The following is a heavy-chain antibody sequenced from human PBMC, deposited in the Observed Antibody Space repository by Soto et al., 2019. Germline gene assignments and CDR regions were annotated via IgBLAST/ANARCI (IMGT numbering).Heavy chain of an antibody. J-gene: IGHJ5*02. CDR3: AKAGGKLSTPFDP. V-gene: IGHV3-30*18. CDR2: ISYDGNIK. Sequence: QVQLVESGGGVVQPGTSLRLSCAASGFTFIYGMHWVRQAPGKGLERVSFISYDGNIKYYADSVKGRFTVSKDNSGNTLHLEMSSLRIEDTAFYYCAKAGGKLSTPFDPWGQGTLVTVSP. CDR1: GFTFIYG. D-gene: IGHD2-15*01.